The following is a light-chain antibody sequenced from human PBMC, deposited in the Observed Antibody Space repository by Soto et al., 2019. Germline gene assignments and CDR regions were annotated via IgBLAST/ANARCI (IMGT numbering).Light chain of an antibody. V-gene: IGKV1-33*01. CDR1: QSISTW. CDR3: QQYDNVPLT. J-gene: IGKJ4*01. Sequence: DIQMTQSPSTLSASVGDRVTITCRASQSISTWLAWYQQKPGKAPKVLIYEASNLETGVPSRFSGSGSGTDFTFTISSLQPEDIATYFCQQYDNVPLTFGGGTKVEIK. CDR2: EAS.